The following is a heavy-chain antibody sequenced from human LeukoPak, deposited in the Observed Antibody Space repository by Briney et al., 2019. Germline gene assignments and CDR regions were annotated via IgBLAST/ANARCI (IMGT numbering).Heavy chain of an antibody. V-gene: IGHV1-69*10. J-gene: IGHJ6*04. CDR1: GGIFSDYA. CDR2: FIPVLGTA. CDR3: AGIPVFGVVLHQEPV. D-gene: IGHD3-3*01. Sequence: SVKVSCKASGGIFSDYALNWVRQAPGQGLEWMGVFIPVLGTANSTQNFRDRVSITADISTHTVYMELSSLKSEDTAVYFCAGIPVFGVVLHQEPVWGKGTTVTVSS.